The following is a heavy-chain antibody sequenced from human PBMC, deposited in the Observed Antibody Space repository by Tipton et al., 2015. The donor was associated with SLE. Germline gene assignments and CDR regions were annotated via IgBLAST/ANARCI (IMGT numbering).Heavy chain of an antibody. CDR1: GGSISSYY. V-gene: IGHV4-4*07. J-gene: IGHJ4*02. Sequence: TLSLTCTVSGGSISSYYWSWIRQPAGKGLEWIGRIYYSGSTNYNPSLKSRVTISVDTSKNQFSLKLSSVTAADTAVYYCARGGEDGYNFDYWGQGTLVTVSS. D-gene: IGHD5-24*01. CDR2: IYYSGST. CDR3: ARGGEDGYNFDY.